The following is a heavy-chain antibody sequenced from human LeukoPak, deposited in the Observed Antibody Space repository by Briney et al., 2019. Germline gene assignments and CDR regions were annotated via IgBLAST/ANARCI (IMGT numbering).Heavy chain of an antibody. V-gene: IGHV3-49*04. CDR3: TRSSSWYRWFDY. CDR2: IRSKAYGGTT. CDR1: GFTFSSYG. J-gene: IGHJ4*02. D-gene: IGHD6-13*01. Sequence: GGTLRLSCAASGFTFSSYGMSWVRQAPGKGLEWVGFIRSKAYGGTTEYAASVKGRFTISRDDSKSIAYLQMNSLKTEDTAVYYCTRSSSWYRWFDYWGQGTLVTVSS.